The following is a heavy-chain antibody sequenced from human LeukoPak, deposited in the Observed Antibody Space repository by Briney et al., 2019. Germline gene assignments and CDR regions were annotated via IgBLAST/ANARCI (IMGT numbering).Heavy chain of an antibody. D-gene: IGHD3-3*01. V-gene: IGHV3-30-3*01. CDR3: ASQYYDFWSGYYVPTDY. Sequence: GGSLRLSCAASGFTFSSYAMHWVRQAPGKGLEWVAVISYDGSNKYYAGSVKGRFTISRDNSKNTLYLQMNSLRAEDTAVYYCASQYYDFWSGYYVPTDYWGQGTLVTVSS. CDR1: GFTFSSYA. CDR2: ISYDGSNK. J-gene: IGHJ4*02.